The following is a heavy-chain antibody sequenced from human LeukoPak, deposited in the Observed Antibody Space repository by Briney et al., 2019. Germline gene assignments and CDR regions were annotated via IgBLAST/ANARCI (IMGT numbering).Heavy chain of an antibody. D-gene: IGHD3-22*01. Sequence: GGSLRLSCAVSGFHFSTYSMNWIRQTPGKGLEWVSYISSSGSSIYYADSVKGRFTISRDNAKNSLYLQMNSLTVEDTAVYYCARDTPHYYDSSGYYPVDYWGEGTLVTVSS. CDR2: ISSSGSSI. CDR1: GFHFSTYS. V-gene: IGHV3-48*04. J-gene: IGHJ4*02. CDR3: ARDTPHYYDSSGYYPVDY.